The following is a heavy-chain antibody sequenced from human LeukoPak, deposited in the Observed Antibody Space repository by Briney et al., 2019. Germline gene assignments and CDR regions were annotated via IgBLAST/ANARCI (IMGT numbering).Heavy chain of an antibody. V-gene: IGHV3-66*01. Sequence: GGSLRLSCAASGFTVSSNHMNWVRQAAGKGLEWVSVIYSGGGTYYADSVKGRFTISRDNSKNTLYLQMNSLRAEDTAVYYCARFSSLAAAGTIDYWGQGTLVTVSS. D-gene: IGHD6-13*01. CDR3: ARFSSLAAAGTIDY. J-gene: IGHJ4*02. CDR2: IYSGGGT. CDR1: GFTVSSNH.